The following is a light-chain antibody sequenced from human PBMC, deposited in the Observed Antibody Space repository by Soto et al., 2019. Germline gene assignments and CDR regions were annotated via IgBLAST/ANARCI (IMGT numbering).Light chain of an antibody. CDR1: SSDVGGYIY. V-gene: IGLV2-14*01. J-gene: IGLJ1*01. Sequence: QSALTQPASVSGSPGQSITISCTGTSSDVGGYIYVSWYQQHPGKAPKLMIYDVTSRPSGVSYRFSGSKPGNTASLTISGLQAEDEADYYCSSYTTSSSYVFGTGTKLTVL. CDR2: DVT. CDR3: SSYTTSSSYV.